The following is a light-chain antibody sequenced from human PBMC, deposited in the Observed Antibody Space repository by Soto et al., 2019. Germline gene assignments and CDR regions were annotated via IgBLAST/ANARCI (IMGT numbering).Light chain of an antibody. CDR2: DAS. Sequence: IQMTQSHSTLSASVGDRVTISCRASQTISNWLAWYQQKPGKAPKLLIYDASSLESGVPSRFSGSGSGTEFTLTISSLQPDDFATYYCQQYNSYSPFGQGTKVDIK. V-gene: IGKV1-5*01. CDR3: QQYNSYSP. J-gene: IGKJ1*01. CDR1: QTISNW.